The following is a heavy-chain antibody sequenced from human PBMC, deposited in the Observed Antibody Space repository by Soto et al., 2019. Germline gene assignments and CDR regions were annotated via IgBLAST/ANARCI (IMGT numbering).Heavy chain of an antibody. CDR3: ARDILYCSGGSWDQSCGMDV. V-gene: IGHV1-46*01. CDR1: GYTFTSYY. Sequence: QVQLVQSGAEVKKPGASVKVSCKASGYTFTSYYMHWVRQAPGQGLEWMGIINPSGGSTSYAQKLQGRVTMTRDTSTSTVYMELSSLRSEDTAVYYCARDILYCSGGSWDQSCGMDVWGQGTTVTVSS. J-gene: IGHJ6*02. D-gene: IGHD2-15*01. CDR2: INPSGGST.